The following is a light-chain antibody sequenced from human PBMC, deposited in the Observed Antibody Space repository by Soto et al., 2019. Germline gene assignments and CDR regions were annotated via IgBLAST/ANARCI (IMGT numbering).Light chain of an antibody. CDR3: QQYGSSGT. CDR2: GAS. J-gene: IGKJ1*01. V-gene: IGKV3-20*01. CDR1: QSVSSSY. Sequence: EIVLTQSPGTLSLSPGERATLSCRASQSVSSSYLAWYQQKPGQAPRLLIYGASNRATGIPDRFSGSGSGTDFTLTISRVEPEDFAVYYCQQYGSSGTFGQGTKVDI.